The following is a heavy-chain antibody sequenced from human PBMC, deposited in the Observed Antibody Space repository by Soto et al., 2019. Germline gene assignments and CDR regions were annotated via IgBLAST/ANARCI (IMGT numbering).Heavy chain of an antibody. CDR1: GGTFSNYA. Sequence: SVKVSCKASGGTFSNYAISWVRQAPGQGLEWMGGIIPIFTTTKYAQKFQGRVTFTADESTSTAYMELSSLRSEDTAVYYCARDRPDSSGSFDYWGQGTLVTVSS. D-gene: IGHD3-22*01. CDR2: IIPIFTTT. V-gene: IGHV1-69*13. J-gene: IGHJ4*02. CDR3: ARDRPDSSGSFDY.